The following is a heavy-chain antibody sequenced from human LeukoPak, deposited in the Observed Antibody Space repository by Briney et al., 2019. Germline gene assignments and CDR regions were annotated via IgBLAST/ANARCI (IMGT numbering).Heavy chain of an antibody. V-gene: IGHV3-48*01. D-gene: IGHD3-3*02. Sequence: PGGSLRLSCAASGFTFSSYSMNWVRQAPGKGLEWVSYISSGSSTIYYADSVKGRFTISRDNAKNSLYLQMNSLRAEDTAVYYCASTFSWGQGTLVTVSS. J-gene: IGHJ5*02. CDR3: ASTFS. CDR1: GFTFSSYS. CDR2: ISSGSSTI.